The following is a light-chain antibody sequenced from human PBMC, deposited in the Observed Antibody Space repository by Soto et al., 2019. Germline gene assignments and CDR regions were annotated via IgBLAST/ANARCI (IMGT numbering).Light chain of an antibody. V-gene: IGKV1-6*01. J-gene: IGKJ1*01. CDR1: QDIRNY. Sequence: AVQMTQSPSSLSASVGDRVTITCRASQDIRNYLSWYQHKPGKAPKLLIYGASSLQSGVPSRFAGSGSGTDFTLTISGLQPEYSASYFCLQDHNYFWTFGQGTKVEVK. CDR2: GAS. CDR3: LQDHNYFWT.